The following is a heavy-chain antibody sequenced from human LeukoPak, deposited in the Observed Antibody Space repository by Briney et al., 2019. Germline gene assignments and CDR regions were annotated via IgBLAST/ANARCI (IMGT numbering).Heavy chain of an antibody. D-gene: IGHD1-26*01. V-gene: IGHV3-23*01. J-gene: IGHJ4*02. Sequence: GGSLRLSCAASGFTFSSYAMSWVRQAPGKGLEWVSAISGSGGSTYYADSVKGRFTNSRDNSKNTLYLQMNSLRAEDTAVYYCAKDFSGSPYYFDYWGQGTLVTVSS. CDR3: AKDFSGSPYYFDY. CDR2: ISGSGGST. CDR1: GFTFSSYA.